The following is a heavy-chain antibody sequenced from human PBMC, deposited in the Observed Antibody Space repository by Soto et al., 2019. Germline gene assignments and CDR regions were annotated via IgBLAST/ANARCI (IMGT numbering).Heavy chain of an antibody. D-gene: IGHD3-10*01. CDR3: ASSHYGRDAFDI. CDR1: GYTFTSYG. CDR2: ISAYNGNT. J-gene: IGHJ3*02. V-gene: IGHV1-18*01. Sequence: ASVKVSCKASGYTFTSYGISWVRQAPGQGLGWMGWISAYNGNTNYAQKLQGRVTMTTDTSTSTAYMELRSLRSDDTAVYYCASSHYGRDAFDIWGQGTMVTVSS.